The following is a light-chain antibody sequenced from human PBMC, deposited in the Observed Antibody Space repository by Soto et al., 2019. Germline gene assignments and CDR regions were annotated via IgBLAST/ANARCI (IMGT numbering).Light chain of an antibody. CDR3: SSYTTSNTPLYV. CDR1: SSDTAGYNY. V-gene: IGLV2-14*01. CDR2: EVS. J-gene: IGLJ1*01. Sequence: QSVLTQSASVSGSPGQSITISCTGTSSDTAGYNYVSWYQQHPGKAPKLMIYEVSNRPSGVSNRFSGSQSGNTASLTISGLQAEDEANYYCSSYTTSNTPLYVFGTGTKVTVL.